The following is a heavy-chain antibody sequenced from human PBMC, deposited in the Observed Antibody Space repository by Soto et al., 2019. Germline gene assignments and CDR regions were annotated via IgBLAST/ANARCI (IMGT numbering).Heavy chain of an antibody. CDR2: ISSSGSTI. D-gene: IGHD2-2*01. Sequence: QVQLVESGGGLVKPGGSLRLSCAASGFTFSDYYMSWIRQAPGKGLEWVSYISSSGSTIYYADSVKGRFTIARDTAKTSLYLQMTGVRAEDPAVYYCARANIVVVPAAHNWFDPWGQGTLVTVSS. J-gene: IGHJ5*02. CDR1: GFTFSDYY. CDR3: ARANIVVVPAAHNWFDP. V-gene: IGHV3-11*01.